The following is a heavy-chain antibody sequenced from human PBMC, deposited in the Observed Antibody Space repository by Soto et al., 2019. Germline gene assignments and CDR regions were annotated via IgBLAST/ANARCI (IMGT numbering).Heavy chain of an antibody. V-gene: IGHV3-23*01. CDR3: AREAGGSYTDY. CDR1: GFTFDSYA. CDR2: ISGSGDYT. D-gene: IGHD1-26*01. J-gene: IGHJ4*02. Sequence: PGGSLRLSCAASGFTFDSYAMNWVRQAPGKGLEWVSTISGSGDYTYYTDSVKGRFTISRDNSKNMMYLQMNSLRAEDTAVYYCAREAGGSYTDYWGQGTLVTVSS.